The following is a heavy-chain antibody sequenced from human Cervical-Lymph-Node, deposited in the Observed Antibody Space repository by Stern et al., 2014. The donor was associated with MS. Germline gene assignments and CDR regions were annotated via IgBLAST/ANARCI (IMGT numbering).Heavy chain of an antibody. CDR3: AKGYSSSSALYYYYGMDV. CDR1: GFTFSSYG. CDR2: ISYDGSNK. D-gene: IGHD6-6*01. Sequence: EQLLQSGGGVVEPGRSLRLSCAASGFTFSSYGMHWVRQAPGQGLEWVAIISYDGSNKYYADSVKGRFTISRDNSKNTLYLQMNSLRAEDTAVYYCAKGYSSSSALYYYYGMDVWGQGTTVTVSS. J-gene: IGHJ6*02. V-gene: IGHV3-30*18.